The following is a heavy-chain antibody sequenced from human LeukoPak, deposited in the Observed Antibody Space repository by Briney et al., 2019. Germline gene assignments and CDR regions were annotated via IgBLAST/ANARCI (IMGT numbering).Heavy chain of an antibody. V-gene: IGHV3-23*01. J-gene: IGHJ3*02. CDR1: GFTFSSYA. Sequence: GGSLRLSCAASGFTFSSYAMTWVRQAPGKGLEWVSAISGSGLSTYYPDSVKGRFTISRDNSKSTLYLQINSLRAEDTAVYYCAKEYGGWAPGTAFDIWGQGTVVTVSS. D-gene: IGHD4-23*01. CDR2: ISGSGLST. CDR3: AKEYGGWAPGTAFDI.